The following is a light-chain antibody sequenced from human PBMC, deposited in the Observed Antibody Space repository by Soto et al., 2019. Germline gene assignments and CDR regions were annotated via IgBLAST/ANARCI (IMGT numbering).Light chain of an antibody. V-gene: IGLV2-14*01. Sequence: QSALTQPASVSGSPGQSITISCTGTSSDVGAYKYVSWYQQHPGKAPKVVIYEVTNRPSGVSDRFSGSKSGNTASLTVSGLQAEDEADYYCSSYTGGNPSYVFGTGTKVTVL. CDR3: SSYTGGNPSYV. J-gene: IGLJ1*01. CDR1: SSDVGAYKY. CDR2: EVT.